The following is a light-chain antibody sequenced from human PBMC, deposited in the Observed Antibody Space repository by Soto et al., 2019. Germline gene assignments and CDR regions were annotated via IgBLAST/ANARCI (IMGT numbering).Light chain of an antibody. J-gene: IGKJ3*01. CDR3: QQYGSSPPFT. CDR1: QSVSRSY. Sequence: EIVLTQSPGTLSLSPGERVTLSCRASQSVSRSYLAWYQQKPGQAPRLLIYRASSRATGIPDRFRGSGSGTDFTLTISRLEPEDFAVYYCQQYGSSPPFTFGPGTTVNIK. V-gene: IGKV3-20*01. CDR2: RAS.